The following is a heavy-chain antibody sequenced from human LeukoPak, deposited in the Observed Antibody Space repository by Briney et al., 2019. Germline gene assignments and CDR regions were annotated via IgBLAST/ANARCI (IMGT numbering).Heavy chain of an antibody. J-gene: IGHJ4*02. CDR2: IHPNSGGT. CDR1: GYTFTSYG. CDR3: ASGGAISGSPNYFDS. V-gene: IGHV1-2*02. Sequence: ASVKVSCKASGYTFTSYGISWVRQAPGQGLEWMGWIHPNSGGTNYAQKFQGRVTMTRDTSISTAYMELSRLRSDDTAVYYCASGGAISGSPNYFDSWGQGTLVTVSS. D-gene: IGHD1-26*01.